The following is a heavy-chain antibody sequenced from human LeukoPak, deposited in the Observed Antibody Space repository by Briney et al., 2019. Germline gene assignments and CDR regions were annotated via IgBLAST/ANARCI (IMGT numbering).Heavy chain of an antibody. J-gene: IGHJ3*02. CDR2: IYYSGTT. V-gene: IGHV4-59*08. CDR3: ARRRLNYYDSDAFDI. CDR1: GDSISSYY. Sequence: PSETLSLTCTVSGDSISSYYWSWIRQPPGKTLEWIGYIYYSGTTNYNPSLKSRVTMSVDTSKNQFSLNLSSVTAADTAVYYCARRRLNYYDSDAFDIWGQGTTVTVSS. D-gene: IGHD3-22*01.